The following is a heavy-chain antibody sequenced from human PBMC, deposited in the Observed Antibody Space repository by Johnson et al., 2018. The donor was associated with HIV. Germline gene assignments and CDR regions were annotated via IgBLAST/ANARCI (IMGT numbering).Heavy chain of an antibody. Sequence: QVQLVESGGGVVQPGRSLRLSCAASEFTFSNYAMDWVRQAPGKGLEWVALISYNGSHKYYADSVKGRFTISRANSKNTLYLQMNSLRGEDTAVYYGARERAPYYDFWSGTRNSDAFDIWGQGTMVTVSS. V-gene: IGHV3-30*04. CDR3: ARERAPYYDFWSGTRNSDAFDI. CDR2: ISYNGSHK. CDR1: EFTFSNYA. J-gene: IGHJ3*02. D-gene: IGHD3-3*01.